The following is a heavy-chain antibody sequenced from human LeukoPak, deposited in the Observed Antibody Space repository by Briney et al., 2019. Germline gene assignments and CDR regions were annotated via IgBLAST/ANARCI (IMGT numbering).Heavy chain of an antibody. CDR3: AMSSIRGVPTD. V-gene: IGHV4-34*01. J-gene: IGHJ4*02. Sequence: SETLSLTCAVYGGSFSGYYWSWIRQPPGKGLEWIGEINHSGSTNYNPSLKSRVTISVDTSKNQFSLKVTSVTAADTAVYYCAMSSIRGVPTDWGQGTLVTVSS. D-gene: IGHD3-10*01. CDR2: INHSGST. CDR1: GGSFSGYY.